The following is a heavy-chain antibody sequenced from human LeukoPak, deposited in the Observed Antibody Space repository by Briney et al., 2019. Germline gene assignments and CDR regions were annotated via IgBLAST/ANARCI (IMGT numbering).Heavy chain of an antibody. D-gene: IGHD3-22*01. CDR2: IHIDGDT. CDR3: ARDGLDSSGPVAFDI. CDR1: EFSIRSNY. V-gene: IGHV3-66*01. Sequence: GGSLRLSCVASEFSIRSNYMSWVRQAPGKRLEWVSIIHIDGDTHYADSVKGRFTISRDNSKNTLYLQMNSLRSEDTAVYYCARDGLDSSGPVAFDIWGQGTMVTVSS. J-gene: IGHJ3*02.